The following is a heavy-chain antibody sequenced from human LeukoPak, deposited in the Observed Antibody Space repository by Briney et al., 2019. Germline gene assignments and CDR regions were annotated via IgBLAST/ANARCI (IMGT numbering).Heavy chain of an antibody. CDR2: ISWDGGST. Sequence: PGGSLRLSCAASGFTFDDYTMHLVRQAPGKGLEWVSLISWDGGSTYYADSVKGRFTISRDNSKNSLYLQMNSLRTEDTALYYCARQGLAIFGVGPFDYWGQGTLVTVSS. CDR3: ARQGLAIFGVGPFDY. D-gene: IGHD3-3*01. J-gene: IGHJ4*02. CDR1: GFTFDDYT. V-gene: IGHV3-43*01.